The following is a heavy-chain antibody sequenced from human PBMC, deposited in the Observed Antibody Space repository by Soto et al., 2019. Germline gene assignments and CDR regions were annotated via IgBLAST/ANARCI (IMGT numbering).Heavy chain of an antibody. CDR1: GGSISSYY. J-gene: IGHJ4*02. CDR2: IYYSGST. Sequence: SETLSLTCTVSGGSISSYYWSWIRQPPGKGLEWIGYIYYSGSTNYNPSLKSRVTISVDTSKNQSSLKLSSVTAADSAVYYCARNVYGDYLEFDYWGQGTLVTVSS. CDR3: ARNVYGDYLEFDY. D-gene: IGHD4-17*01. V-gene: IGHV4-59*08.